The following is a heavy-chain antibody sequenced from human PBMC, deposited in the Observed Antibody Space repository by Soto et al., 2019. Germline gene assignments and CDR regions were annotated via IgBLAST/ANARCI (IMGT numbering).Heavy chain of an antibody. V-gene: IGHV3-23*01. Sequence: PGGSLRLSCIASRFTFTSYAMSWVRQAPGKGLEWVAASSASGGATIHADSVKGRLTIYRDNSKNTLYLQMNSLRAEDTAVYYCAKDVEGGSLFRGAFDYWGQGTQVTVSS. D-gene: IGHD1-26*01. J-gene: IGHJ4*02. CDR2: SSASGGAT. CDR3: AKDVEGGSLFRGAFDY. CDR1: RFTFTSYA.